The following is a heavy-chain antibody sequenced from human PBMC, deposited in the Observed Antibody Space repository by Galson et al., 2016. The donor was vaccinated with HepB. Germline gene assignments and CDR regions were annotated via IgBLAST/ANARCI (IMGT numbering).Heavy chain of an antibody. CDR1: GFSFSNYA. D-gene: IGHD5-18*01. CDR3: AKDGGDSDGTYDY. Sequence: SLRLSCAASGFSFSNYAMSWVRQAPGKGLEWVSGTYGGGHKTHYAESLKGRFTVSRDNSETTLYLQMNSLRVDDTAVYYCAKDGGDSDGTYDYWGQGTLVTVSS. J-gene: IGHJ4*02. V-gene: IGHV3-23*01. CDR2: TYGGGHKT.